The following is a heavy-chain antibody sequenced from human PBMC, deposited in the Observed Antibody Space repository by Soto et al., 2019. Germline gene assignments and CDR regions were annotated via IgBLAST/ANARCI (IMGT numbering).Heavy chain of an antibody. V-gene: IGHV3-21*01. D-gene: IGHD3-3*01. J-gene: IGHJ4*02. CDR2: ISGSYGYI. Sequence: EVQLVESGGGLVKPGGSLRLSCAASGFPFSTYTMNWVRQAPGKGLEWVSAISGSYGYIYYADSVKGRFTISRDNAKNPLYLHMNSLRAEDTAVYYCARDPSGALPGFDYWGQGILVTVSS. CDR1: GFPFSTYT. CDR3: ARDPSGALPGFDY.